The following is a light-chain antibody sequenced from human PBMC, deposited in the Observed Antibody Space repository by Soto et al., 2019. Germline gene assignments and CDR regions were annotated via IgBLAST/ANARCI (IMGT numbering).Light chain of an antibody. J-gene: IGKJ2*01. CDR1: QSVSSSY. Sequence: EIVLTQSPGTLSLSPGERATLSCRASQSVSSSYLAWYQEKPGQAPRLLIYGASSRATGIPDRFSGSGSGTDFTLTISRLEPEDFAVYYCQQYGSSPPTFGQGTSWRSN. CDR3: QQYGSSPPT. CDR2: GAS. V-gene: IGKV3-20*01.